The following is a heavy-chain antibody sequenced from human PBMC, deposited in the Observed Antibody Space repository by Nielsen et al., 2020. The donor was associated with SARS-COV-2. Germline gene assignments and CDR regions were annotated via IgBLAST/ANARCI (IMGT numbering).Heavy chain of an antibody. CDR3: ARDWSSDYDFWKGVAQHWFDP. Sequence: GGSLRLSCAASGFTFSSLWMSWVRQVPGKGLEWVADIKPDGSEKFYVDSVKGQFTISRDNAKNSLYLQMNSLRAEDTAVYYCARDWSSDYDFWKGVAQHWFDPWGQGTLVTVSS. CDR1: GFTFSSLW. V-gene: IGHV3-7*01. D-gene: IGHD3-3*01. CDR2: IKPDGSEK. J-gene: IGHJ5*02.